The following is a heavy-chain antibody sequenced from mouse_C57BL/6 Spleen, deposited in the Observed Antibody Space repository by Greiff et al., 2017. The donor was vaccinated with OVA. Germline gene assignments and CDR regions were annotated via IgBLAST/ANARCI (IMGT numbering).Heavy chain of an antibody. CDR2: IYPRSGNT. CDR3: ARAFITTVVATWDYAMDY. CDR1: GYTFTSYG. V-gene: IGHV1-81*01. Sequence: QVQLQQSGAELARPGASVKLSCKASGYTFTSYGISWVKQRTGQGLEWIGEIYPRSGNTYYNEKFKGKATLTADKSSSTAYMELRSLTSEDSAVYFCARAFITTVVATWDYAMDYWGQGTSVTVSS. J-gene: IGHJ4*01. D-gene: IGHD1-1*01.